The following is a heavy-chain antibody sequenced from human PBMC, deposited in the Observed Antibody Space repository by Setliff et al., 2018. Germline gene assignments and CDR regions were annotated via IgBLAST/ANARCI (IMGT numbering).Heavy chain of an antibody. J-gene: IGHJ4*02. D-gene: IGHD3-22*01. CDR3: ARGKDYYDSSGYGRGAFDY. CDR1: GGSISSGDYY. V-gene: IGHV4-39*07. Sequence: SETLSLTCTVSGGSISSGDYYWSWIRQPPGKGLEWLGSIYHSGSTYYNPSLTSRVTISVDTSKNRFSLKLSSVNAADTAVYYCARGKDYYDSSGYGRGAFDYWGQGTLVTVSS. CDR2: IYHSGST.